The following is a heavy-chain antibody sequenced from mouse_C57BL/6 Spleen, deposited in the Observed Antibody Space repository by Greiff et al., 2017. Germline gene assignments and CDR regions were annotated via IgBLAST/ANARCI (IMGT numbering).Heavy chain of an antibody. V-gene: IGHV1-42*01. CDR2: INPSTGGT. J-gene: IGHJ2*01. CDR1: GYSFTGYY. D-gene: IGHD1-1*01. CDR3: ARSGPYYGSSYGDY. Sequence: EVKLQQSGPELVKPGASVKISCKASGYSFTGYYMNWVKQSPEKSLEWIGEINPSTGGTTYNQKFKAKATLTVDKSSSTAYMQLKSLTSEDSAVYYCARSGPYYGSSYGDYWGQGTTLTVSS.